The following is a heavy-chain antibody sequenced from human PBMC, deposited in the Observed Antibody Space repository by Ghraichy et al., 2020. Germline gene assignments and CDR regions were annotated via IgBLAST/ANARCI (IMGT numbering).Heavy chain of an antibody. V-gene: IGHV4-59*01. J-gene: IGHJ5*02. CDR2: IYYSGST. Sequence: SETLSLTCTVSGGSISSYYWSWIRQPSGKGLEWIGYIYYSGSTNYNPSLKSRVTISVDTSKNQFSLKLSSVTAADTAVYYCARAGYCSGGSCYGWFDPWGQGTLVTVSS. CDR3: ARAGYCSGGSCYGWFDP. D-gene: IGHD2-15*01. CDR1: GGSISSYY.